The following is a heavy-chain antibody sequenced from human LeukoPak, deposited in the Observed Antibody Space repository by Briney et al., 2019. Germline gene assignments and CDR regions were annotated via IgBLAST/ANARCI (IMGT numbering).Heavy chain of an antibody. Sequence: GGSLRLSGAASGFTFGSYWMSWVRQAPGKGLEWVANIKQDGSEKYYVDSVKGRFTISRDNAKNSLYLQMNSLRAEDTAVYYCARAKSLFDSWGQGTLVTVSS. CDR1: GFTFGSYW. D-gene: IGHD3-10*01. CDR3: ARAKSLFDS. V-gene: IGHV3-7*03. CDR2: IKQDGSEK. J-gene: IGHJ4*02.